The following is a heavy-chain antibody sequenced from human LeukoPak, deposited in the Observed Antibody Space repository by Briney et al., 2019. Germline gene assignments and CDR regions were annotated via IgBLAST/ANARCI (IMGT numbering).Heavy chain of an antibody. CDR3: ARGLYYYGTDAFDI. D-gene: IGHD3-16*01. CDR2: ISASGNYI. V-gene: IGHV3-21*01. J-gene: IGHJ3*02. Sequence: PGGSLRLSCAAPGFSFSSYSMTWVRQAPGRGLEWVSSISASGNYIYYADSMKGRFTISRDSAENSLYLQMNSLGAEDTAVYYCARGLYYYGTDAFDIWGQGTMVTVS. CDR1: GFSFSSYS.